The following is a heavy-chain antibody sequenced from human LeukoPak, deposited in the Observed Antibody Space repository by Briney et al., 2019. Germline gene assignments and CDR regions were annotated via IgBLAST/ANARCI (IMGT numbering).Heavy chain of an antibody. CDR1: GFTVSSYG. D-gene: IGHD3-10*02. J-gene: IGHJ6*04. CDR2: ISSSGSTI. V-gene: IGHV3-48*04. CDR3: AELGITMIGGV. Sequence: GGTLRLSCAASGFTVSSYGMNWVRQAPGKGLEWVSYISSSGSTIYYADSVKGRFTISRDNAKNSLYLQMNSLRAEDTAVYYCAELGITMIGGVWGKGTTVTISS.